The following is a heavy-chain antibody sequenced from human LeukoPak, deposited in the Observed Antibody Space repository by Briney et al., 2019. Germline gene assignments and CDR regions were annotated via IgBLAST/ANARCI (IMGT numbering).Heavy chain of an antibody. J-gene: IGHJ4*02. V-gene: IGHV3-66*02. CDR2: IYSGGAT. D-gene: IGHD2/OR15-2a*01. CDR1: GFTVSSNY. CDR3: ARGVPSPFPDPFDH. Sequence: GGSLRLSCAASGFTVSSNYLSWVRQAPGKGPEWVSVIYSGGATHYADSVKGRFTISRDNSKNTLSLQMNSLRAEDTAVYYCARGVPSPFPDPFDHWGQGTLVTVSS.